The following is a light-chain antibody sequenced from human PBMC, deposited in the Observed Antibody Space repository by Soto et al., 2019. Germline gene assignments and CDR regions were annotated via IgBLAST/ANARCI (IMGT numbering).Light chain of an antibody. CDR3: QQYYSGPYT. J-gene: IGKJ2*01. Sequence: DIVMTQSPDSLAVSLGERATINCKSSQSVLHSSNNKNYLAWYQQKPGQPPKLLIYWASTRESGVPDRFSGSGSGTDFTLTISSLQAEDVAVYSCQQYYSGPYTFGQGTKLEI. V-gene: IGKV4-1*01. CDR2: WAS. CDR1: QSVLHSSNNKNY.